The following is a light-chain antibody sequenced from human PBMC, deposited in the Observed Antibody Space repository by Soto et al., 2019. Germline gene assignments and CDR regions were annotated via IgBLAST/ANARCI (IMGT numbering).Light chain of an antibody. CDR1: SSDVGGYNH. CDR3: SSYTTSTTRII. J-gene: IGLJ2*01. Sequence: QSALTQPASVSGSPGQSITISCTGSSSDVGGYNHVSWYQQHPGKAPKLMIYEVSNRPSGVSNLFSGSKSGNTASLTISGLQAEDEADYYCSSYTTSTTRIIFGGGTKLTVL. V-gene: IGLV2-14*01. CDR2: EVS.